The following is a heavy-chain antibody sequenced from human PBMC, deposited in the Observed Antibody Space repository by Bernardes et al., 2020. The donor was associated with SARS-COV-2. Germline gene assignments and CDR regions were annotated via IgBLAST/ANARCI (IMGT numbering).Heavy chain of an antibody. J-gene: IGHJ6*02. V-gene: IGHV3-64*05. CDR1: GSTFSQYA. CDR3: VKDKGGLRGYYYGMDV. D-gene: IGHD4-17*01. Sequence: GGSLRLSCSASGSTFSQYAMHWVRQAPGQGPEYVSAISSDGISTYYADSVKGRFTTSRDNSKNTLFVQMSSLRTEDTAVYYCVKDKGGLRGYYYGMDVWGQGTTVTVSS. CDR2: ISSDGIST.